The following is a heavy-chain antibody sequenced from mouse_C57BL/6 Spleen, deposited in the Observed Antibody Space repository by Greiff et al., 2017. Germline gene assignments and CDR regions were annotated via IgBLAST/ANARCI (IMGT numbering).Heavy chain of an antibody. D-gene: IGHD1-1*01. CDR1: GYTFTDYE. CDR2: IDPETGGT. V-gene: IGHV1-15*01. CDR3: TRGRGYYGLTRYFDV. Sequence: QVQLQQSGAELVRPGASVTLSCKASGYTFTDYEMHWVKQTPVHGLEWIGAIDPETGGTAYNQKFKGKAILTADKSSSTAYMELRSLTSEDSAVYYCTRGRGYYGLTRYFDVWGTGTTVTVSS. J-gene: IGHJ1*03.